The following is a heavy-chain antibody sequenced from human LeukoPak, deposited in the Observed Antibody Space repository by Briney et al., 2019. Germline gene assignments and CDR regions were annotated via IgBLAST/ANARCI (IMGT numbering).Heavy chain of an antibody. V-gene: IGHV3-48*04. CDR2: INRDSKTI. CDR1: GFAFSDFS. Sequence: GGSLRLSCVASGFAFSDFSMNWVRHTPGKGLEDIAYINRDSKTIWYADSVKGRFTISRDNAKNSLYLQMNSLRAEDTAVYYCARGGSSSWSPRNYYYYMDVWGKGTTVTVSS. J-gene: IGHJ6*03. D-gene: IGHD6-13*01. CDR3: ARGGSSSWSPRNYYYYMDV.